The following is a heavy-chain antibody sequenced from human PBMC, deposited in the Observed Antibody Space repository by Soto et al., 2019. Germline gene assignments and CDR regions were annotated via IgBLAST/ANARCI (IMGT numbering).Heavy chain of an antibody. CDR2: TNSDGTDS. J-gene: IGHJ4*02. Sequence: GGSLRLSCAAAGFDFEDYAMHWVRQVPGKGLEWVSLTNSDGTDSYYTDSVKGRFTISRDNAKSTLYLQMDRLRPEDTALYFCAKSLYYYDSSPLDHWGQGTLVTVSS. D-gene: IGHD3-22*01. V-gene: IGHV3-43D*04. CDR1: GFDFEDYA. CDR3: AKSLYYYDSSPLDH.